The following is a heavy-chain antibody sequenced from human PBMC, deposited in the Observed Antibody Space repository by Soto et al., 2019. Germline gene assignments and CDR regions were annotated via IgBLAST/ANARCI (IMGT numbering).Heavy chain of an antibody. CDR2: INPKTAAT. Sequence: VKVSCKASGYTFSDYFIQWLLRAPGQGLEWVAWINPKTAATNYAKKFQDRVTVTSDTSFSTAYLELTRLRPDDTALYYCARIKWGLDSYSGMDVWGQGTAVTVSS. J-gene: IGHJ6*02. CDR1: GYTFSDYF. V-gene: IGHV1-2*02. D-gene: IGHD4-4*01. CDR3: ARIKWGLDSYSGMDV.